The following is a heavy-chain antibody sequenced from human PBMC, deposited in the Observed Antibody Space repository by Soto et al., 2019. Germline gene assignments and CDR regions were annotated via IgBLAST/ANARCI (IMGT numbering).Heavy chain of an antibody. CDR3: SFEGIYYGDYRSDAFDI. D-gene: IGHD4-17*01. V-gene: IGHV3-30*03. Sequence: QVQLVESGGGVVQPGRSLRLSCAASGFTFSSYGMHWVRQAPGKGLEWVAVISYHGSNKYYADSVKGRFTISRDNSKNTLYLQMNSLRAEDTAVYYCSFEGIYYGDYRSDAFDIWGQGTMVTVSS. CDR1: GFTFSSYG. CDR2: ISYHGSNK. J-gene: IGHJ3*02.